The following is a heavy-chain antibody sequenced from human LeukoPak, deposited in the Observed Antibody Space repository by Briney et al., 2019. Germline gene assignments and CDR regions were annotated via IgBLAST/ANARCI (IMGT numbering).Heavy chain of an antibody. D-gene: IGHD3-10*01. V-gene: IGHV1-18*01. J-gene: IGHJ3*02. CDR2: ISAYNGNT. Sequence: ASVKVSCKASGYTFTSYGISWVRQAPGQGLEWMGWISAYNGNTNYAQKLQGRVTMTTDTSTSTAYMELNSLRAEDTAVYYCARRSTVVRGVIIGRDAFDIWGQGTMVTVSS. CDR1: GYTFTSYG. CDR3: ARRSTVVRGVIIGRDAFDI.